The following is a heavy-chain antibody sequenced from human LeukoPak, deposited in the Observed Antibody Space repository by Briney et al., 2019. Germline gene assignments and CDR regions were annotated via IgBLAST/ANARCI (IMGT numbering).Heavy chain of an antibody. CDR2: IYYSGST. CDR1: GGSISSYY. J-gene: IGHJ6*03. D-gene: IGHD3-3*01. V-gene: IGHV4-59*01. CDR3: ARLPNFWSGHYMDV. Sequence: SETLSLTCTVSGGSISSYYWSWIRQPPGKGLEWIGYIYYSGSTNYNPSLKSRVTISVDTSKNQFSLKLSSVTAADTAVYYCARLPNFWSGHYMDVWGKGTTVTVSS.